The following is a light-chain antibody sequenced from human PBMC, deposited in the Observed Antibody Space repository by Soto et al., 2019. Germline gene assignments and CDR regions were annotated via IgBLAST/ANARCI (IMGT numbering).Light chain of an antibody. CDR2: GAS. CDR3: QQYNTWPRT. Sequence: EIVMTQSPATLSVSPGERATLSCRASQSVGRTLAWYQQKPGQAPRLLIFGASTGATGIPARFSGSGSGTEFTLTISSLQSEDFAVYYCQQYNTWPRTFGQGTKVEVK. CDR1: QSVGRT. V-gene: IGKV3-15*01. J-gene: IGKJ1*01.